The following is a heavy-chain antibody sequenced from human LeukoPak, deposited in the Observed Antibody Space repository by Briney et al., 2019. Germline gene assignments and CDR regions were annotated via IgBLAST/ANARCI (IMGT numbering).Heavy chain of an antibody. CDR1: GYTFTSYD. Sequence: ASVKVSCKASGYTFTSYDINWVRQATGPGLEWMGWMNPNSGNTGYAQKFQGRVTMTRNTSISTAYMELSSLRSEDTAVYYCARGGYYYDSSGYWHGWFDPWGQGTLVTVSS. D-gene: IGHD3-22*01. CDR3: ARGGYYYDSSGYWHGWFDP. V-gene: IGHV1-8*01. J-gene: IGHJ5*02. CDR2: MNPNSGNT.